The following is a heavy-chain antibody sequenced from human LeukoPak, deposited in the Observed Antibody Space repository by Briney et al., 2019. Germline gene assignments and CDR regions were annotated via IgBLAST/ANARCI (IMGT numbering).Heavy chain of an antibody. J-gene: IGHJ4*02. CDR1: GYTLTSYY. Sequence: GASVKVSCKASGYTLTSYYMHWVRQAPGQRLEWMGWINAGNGNTKYSQKFQGRVTITRDTSASTAYMELSSLRSEDTAVYYCARARVYYYDSSGFDYWGQGTLVTVSS. D-gene: IGHD3-22*01. CDR2: INAGNGNT. CDR3: ARARVYYYDSSGFDY. V-gene: IGHV1-3*01.